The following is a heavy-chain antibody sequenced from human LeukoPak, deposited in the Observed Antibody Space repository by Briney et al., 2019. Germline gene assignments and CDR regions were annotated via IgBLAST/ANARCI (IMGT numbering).Heavy chain of an antibody. V-gene: IGHV3-30*04. D-gene: IGHD6-19*01. CDR3: ARGRSASYFEY. Sequence: GGSLRLSCAASGFTFSSYAMHWVRQAPGKGLEWLAVISYDGANKYYAVSVKGRFTISRDNSKNTLYLQMNSLRAEDTAVHYCARGRSASYFEYWGQGTLVTVSS. CDR2: ISYDGANK. CDR1: GFTFSSYA. J-gene: IGHJ4*02.